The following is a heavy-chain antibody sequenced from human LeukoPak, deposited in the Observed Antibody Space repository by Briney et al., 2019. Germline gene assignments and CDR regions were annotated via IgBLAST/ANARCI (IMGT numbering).Heavy chain of an antibody. CDR2: INHSGST. CDR3: ARATTAAYYYYGMDV. V-gene: IGHV4-34*01. J-gene: IGHJ6*02. CDR1: GGSFSGYY. Sequence: SETLSLTCAVYGGSFSGYYWSWIRQPPGKGLEWIGEINHSGSTNYNPSLKSRVTISVDTSKNQFSLKLSSVTAADTAVYYCARATTAAYYYYGMDVWGQGTTVTVSS. D-gene: IGHD4-17*01.